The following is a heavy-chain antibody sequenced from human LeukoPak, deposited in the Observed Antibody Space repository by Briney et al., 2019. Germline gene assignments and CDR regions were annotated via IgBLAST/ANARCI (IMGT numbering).Heavy chain of an antibody. CDR2: INPNSGGT. D-gene: IGHD3-22*01. CDR3: ASSIFYQYYYDSSGYADAFDI. Sequence: ASVKVSCKASGYTFTGYYMHWVRQAPGQGLEWMGWINPNSGGTNYAQKFQGRVTMTRDTSISTAYMELSRLRSDDTAVYYCASSIFYQYYYDSSGYADAFDIWGQGTMVTVSS. CDR1: GYTFTGYY. V-gene: IGHV1-2*02. J-gene: IGHJ3*02.